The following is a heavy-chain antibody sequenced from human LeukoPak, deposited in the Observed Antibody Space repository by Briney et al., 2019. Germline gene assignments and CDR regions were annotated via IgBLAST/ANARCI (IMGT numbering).Heavy chain of an antibody. CDR2: IHSSGST. D-gene: IGHD5-24*01. CDR3: ARSFRDGYNHGFDY. V-gene: IGHV4-61*08. CDR1: GGSLSSSGYY. J-gene: IGHJ4*02. Sequence: SSETLSLTCTVSGGSLSSSGYYWSWVRQPPGKGLEWIGYIHSSGSTNYNPSLKSRVTVSVDTSKNQFSLKLSSVTAADTAVYYCARSFRDGYNHGFDYWGQGTLVSVSS.